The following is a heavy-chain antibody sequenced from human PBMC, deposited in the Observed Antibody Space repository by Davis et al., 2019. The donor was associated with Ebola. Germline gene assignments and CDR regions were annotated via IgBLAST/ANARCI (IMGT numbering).Heavy chain of an antibody. D-gene: IGHD2-8*01. V-gene: IGHV1-18*01. CDR3: AREAPPNTYYYYGMDV. J-gene: IGHJ6*04. CDR2: ISAYNGNT. CDR1: GYTSTSYG. Sequence: AASVKVSCKASGYTSTSYGISWVRQAPGQGLEWMGWISAYNGNTNYAQKLQGRVTMTTDTSTSTAYMELRSLRSDDTAVYYCAREAPPNTYYYYGMDVWGKGTTVTVSS.